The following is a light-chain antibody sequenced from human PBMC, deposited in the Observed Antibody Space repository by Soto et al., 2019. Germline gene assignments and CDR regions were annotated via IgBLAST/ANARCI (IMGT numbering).Light chain of an antibody. Sequence: QPVLTQSPSASASLGASVKLTCTLSSGHSSYAIAWHQQQPEKGPRYLMKLNSDGSHSKGDGIPDRFSGSSSGAERYLTITRLQSEDEADYYCQTWGTGIRVFGGGPKVTVL. CDR3: QTWGTGIRV. J-gene: IGLJ2*01. CDR1: SGHSSYA. CDR2: LNSDGSH. V-gene: IGLV4-69*01.